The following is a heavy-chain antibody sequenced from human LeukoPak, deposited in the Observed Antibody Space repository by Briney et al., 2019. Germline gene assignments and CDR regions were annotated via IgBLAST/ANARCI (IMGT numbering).Heavy chain of an antibody. D-gene: IGHD1-26*01. V-gene: IGHV1-18*04. CDR2: ISAYNGNT. Sequence: ASVKVSCKASGYTFTGYYMHWVRQAPGQGLEWMGWISAYNGNTNYAQKLQGRVTMTTDTSTSTAYMELRSLRSDDTAVYYCAREDPDGELLGYWGQGTLVTVSS. J-gene: IGHJ4*02. CDR3: AREDPDGELLGY. CDR1: GYTFTGYY.